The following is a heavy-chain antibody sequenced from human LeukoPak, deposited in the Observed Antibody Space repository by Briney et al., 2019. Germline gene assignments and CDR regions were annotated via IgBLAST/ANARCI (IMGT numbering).Heavy chain of an antibody. V-gene: IGHV4-39*01. CDR2: IYYSGSI. Sequence: SETLSLTCTVSGGSFSSSSYYWGWIRQPPGKGLEWIGSIYYSGSIYYNPSLKSRVTISVDTSKNQFSLKLSSVTAADTAVYYCARAMSIAARLQTIFDYWGQGTLVTVSS. CDR1: GGSFSSSSYY. D-gene: IGHD6-6*01. CDR3: ARAMSIAARLQTIFDY. J-gene: IGHJ4*02.